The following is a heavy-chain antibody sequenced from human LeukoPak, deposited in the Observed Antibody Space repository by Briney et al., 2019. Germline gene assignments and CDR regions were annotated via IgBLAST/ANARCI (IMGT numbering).Heavy chain of an antibody. D-gene: IGHD6-19*01. CDR1: GYSISSGYY. V-gene: IGHV4-38-2*02. J-gene: IGHJ4*02. CDR3: ASADSYNSDWYHYFDY. Sequence: PSETLSLTCTVSGYSISSGYYWGWIRQPPGKGLEWIGSIYYSGSTYYNPSLKSRVTISVDTSKNQFSLKLSSVTAADTAVYYCASADSYNSDWYHYFDYWGQGTLVTVSS. CDR2: IYYSGST.